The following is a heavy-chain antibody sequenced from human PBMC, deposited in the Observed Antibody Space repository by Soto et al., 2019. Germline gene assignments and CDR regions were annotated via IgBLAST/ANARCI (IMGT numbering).Heavy chain of an antibody. CDR1: GYTITGYY. CDR2: INAGNGNT. D-gene: IGHD3-10*01. V-gene: IGHV1-3*01. J-gene: IGHJ1*01. CDR3: ARTGRSGSYSFQH. Sequence: ASVKVSCKASGYTITGYYMHWVRQAPGQRLEWMGWINAGNGNTKYSQKFQGRVTITRDTSASTAYMELSSLRSEDTAVYYCARTGRSGSYSFQHWGQGTLVTVSS.